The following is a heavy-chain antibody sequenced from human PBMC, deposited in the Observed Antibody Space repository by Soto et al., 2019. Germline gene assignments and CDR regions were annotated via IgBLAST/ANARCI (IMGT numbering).Heavy chain of an antibody. Sequence: SETLSLTCTVSGGSISSSSYYWGWIRQPPGKGLEWIGSIYYSGSTYYNPSLKSRVTISVDTSKNQFSLKLSSVTAADTAVYYCARQSESSKGLNWFDPWGQGTLVTVSS. CDR2: IYYSGST. V-gene: IGHV4-39*01. CDR3: ARQSESSKGLNWFDP. CDR1: GGSISSSSYY. D-gene: IGHD6-13*01. J-gene: IGHJ5*02.